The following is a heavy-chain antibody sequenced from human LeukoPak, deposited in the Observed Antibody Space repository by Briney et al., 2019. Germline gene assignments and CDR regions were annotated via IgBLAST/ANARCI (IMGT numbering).Heavy chain of an antibody. CDR2: ISSDGNTE. D-gene: IGHD3-10*01. V-gene: IGHV3-48*03. Sequence: GGSLRLSCTASGFSFSSYPMNWVRQAPGKGLEWVTHISSDGNTEYHVDAPRGRFTMSRDNAKNSLYLQMNSLRDEDTAVYYCARVILKYYGSGPFDYWGQGTLVTVSS. CDR1: GFSFSSYP. J-gene: IGHJ4*02. CDR3: ARVILKYYGSGPFDY.